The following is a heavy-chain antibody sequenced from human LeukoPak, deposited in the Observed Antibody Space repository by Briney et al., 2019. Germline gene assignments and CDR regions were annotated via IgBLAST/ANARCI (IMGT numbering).Heavy chain of an antibody. J-gene: IGHJ6*02. V-gene: IGHV4-30-2*01. D-gene: IGHD2-15*01. Sequence: SETLSLTCAVSGGSISSGGYSWSWIRQPPGKGLEWIGYIYHSGSTYYNPSLKSRVTISVDRSKNQFSLKLSSVTAADTAVYYYARDKGLGYCSGGSCYSSYYGMDVWGQGTTVTVSS. CDR2: IYHSGST. CDR3: ARDKGLGYCSGGSCYSSYYGMDV. CDR1: GGSISSGGYS.